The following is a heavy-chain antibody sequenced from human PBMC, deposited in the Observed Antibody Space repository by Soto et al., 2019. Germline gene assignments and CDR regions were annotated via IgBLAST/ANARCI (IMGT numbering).Heavy chain of an antibody. D-gene: IGHD3-16*01. CDR2: TRYDGRAE. CDR3: VRGFGSAVYASHFDY. V-gene: IGHV3-30*19. CDR1: GFTFSTYG. Sequence: QVQLVESGGGVVQPGTSLRLSCTASGFTFSTYGIHWLRQAPGKGLEWVALTRYDGRAEDYAESVRGRLSISRDNFKNTLFLQIYSLTAEDTAVYYCVRGFGSAVYASHFDYWGQGIPVTVSS. J-gene: IGHJ4*02.